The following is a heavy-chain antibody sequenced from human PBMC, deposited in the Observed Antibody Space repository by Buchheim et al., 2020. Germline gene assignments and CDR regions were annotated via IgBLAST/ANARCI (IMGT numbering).Heavy chain of an antibody. CDR2: IKSDGSFT. CDR1: GFTFSSFW. V-gene: IGHV3-74*01. J-gene: IGHJ4*02. CDR3: VTGPSQGWATLITY. Sequence: VQLVESGGGLVQPGGSLRLSCAASGFTFSSFWMHWVRQAPEKGLVWVSRIKSDGSFTNYADSVKGRFTISRDNAKNTLYLQMNSLRAEDTAVYYCVTGPSQGWATLITYWGQGTL. D-gene: IGHD1-14*01.